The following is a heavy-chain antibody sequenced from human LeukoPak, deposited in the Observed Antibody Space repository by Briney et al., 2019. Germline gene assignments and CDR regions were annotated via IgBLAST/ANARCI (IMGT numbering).Heavy chain of an antibody. J-gene: IGHJ4*02. Sequence: GDSLKISRKASGYTFTTYWIAWVRQMPGKGLEWMGRIYPGDSDTRYSPSFQGQVTISADESITTAYLQWNSLEASDTAIYYCSRHENSYGSGGYYDSWGQGTLVTVSS. CDR2: IYPGDSDT. CDR3: SRHENSYGSGGYYDS. V-gene: IGHV5-51*01. CDR1: GYTFTTYW. D-gene: IGHD3-10*01.